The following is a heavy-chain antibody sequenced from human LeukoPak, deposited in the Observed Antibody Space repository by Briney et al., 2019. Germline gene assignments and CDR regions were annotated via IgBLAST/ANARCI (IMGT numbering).Heavy chain of an antibody. CDR3: ARGGLNGDYVMDY. V-gene: IGHV4-34*01. CDR1: GGSFSGYY. Sequence: PSETLSLTCAVYGGSFSGYYWSWIRQPPGKGLEWIGEINHSGSTNYNPSLKSRVTVSVDTSKNQFSLKLSSVTAADTAVYYCARGGLNGDYVMDYWGQGTLVTVSS. D-gene: IGHD4-17*01. CDR2: INHSGST. J-gene: IGHJ4*02.